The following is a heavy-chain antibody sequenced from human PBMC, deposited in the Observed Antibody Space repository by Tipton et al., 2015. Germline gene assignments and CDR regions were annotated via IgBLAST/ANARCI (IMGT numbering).Heavy chain of an antibody. CDR1: GDSISRSNYY. D-gene: IGHD5-12*01. V-gene: IGHV4-39*07. J-gene: IGHJ3*02. Sequence: TLSLTCTVSGDSISRSNYYWGWIRQPPGMGLEWIASIHYGGNTHYNPSLMSRVTISVDTSKNQFSLSLTSVTAADTAVYYCARVPDSGFDAFDIWGQGTMVTVSS. CDR3: ARVPDSGFDAFDI. CDR2: IHYGGNT.